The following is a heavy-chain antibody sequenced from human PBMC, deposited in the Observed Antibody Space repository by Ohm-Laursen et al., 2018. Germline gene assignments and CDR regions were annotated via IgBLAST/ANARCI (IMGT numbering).Heavy chain of an antibody. CDR1: GGSISSGGYY. D-gene: IGHD3-16*01. CDR3: GGGSGNTGRFHF. J-gene: IGHJ4*02. V-gene: IGHV4-61*08. CDR2: IYSSGST. Sequence: SQTLSLTCTVSGGSISSGGYYWSWIRQPPGKGLEWIGYIYSSGSTTYNPSLKSRLTISVDTSKTQFSLKLSSVTAADTAVYYCGGGSGNTGRFHFWSQGTLVTVSS.